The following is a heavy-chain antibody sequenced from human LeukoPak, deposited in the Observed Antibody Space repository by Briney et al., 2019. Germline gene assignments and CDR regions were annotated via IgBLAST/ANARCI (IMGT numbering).Heavy chain of an antibody. CDR1: GGSISSSSYY. CDR3: ARVDSYVDSSGYLFDY. Sequence: PSETLSLTCTVSGGSISSSSYYWGWIRQPPGKGLEWIGRIYYSGSTYYNPSLKSRVTISVDTSKNQFSLKLSSVTAADTAVYYCARVDSYVDSSGYLFDYWGQGTLVTVSS. D-gene: IGHD3-22*01. J-gene: IGHJ4*02. V-gene: IGHV4-39*01. CDR2: IYYSGST.